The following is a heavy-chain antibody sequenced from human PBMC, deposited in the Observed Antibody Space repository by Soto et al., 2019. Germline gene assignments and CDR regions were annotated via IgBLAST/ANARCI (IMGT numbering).Heavy chain of an antibody. CDR1: GGSISSSSYH. D-gene: IGHD6-13*01. Sequence: TLSLTCTVSGGSISSSSYHWGWIRQPPGKGLEWIGSIDYSGTTFYNASLNSRVTISADTSKNQFSLKLSSVTAADTALYYCARRTNTAGGWFDSWGQGALVTVSS. J-gene: IGHJ5*01. CDR2: IDYSGTT. V-gene: IGHV4-39*01. CDR3: ARRTNTAGGWFDS.